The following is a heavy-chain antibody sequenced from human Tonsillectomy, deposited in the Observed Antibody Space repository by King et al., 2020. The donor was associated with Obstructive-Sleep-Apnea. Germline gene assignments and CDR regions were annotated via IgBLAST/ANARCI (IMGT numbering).Heavy chain of an antibody. J-gene: IGHJ4*02. Sequence: VQLVESGGGLVQPGGSLRLSCEVSGFTFSSYWMNWDRQAPGKGLEWVANIKQDGSEKYYVDSVKGRFTISRDNAKNSLYLQMNSLRAEDTAVYYCARDRDGYYDYWGQGTLVTVSS. V-gene: IGHV3-7*03. CDR3: ARDRDGYYDY. CDR2: IKQDGSEK. CDR1: GFTFSSYW.